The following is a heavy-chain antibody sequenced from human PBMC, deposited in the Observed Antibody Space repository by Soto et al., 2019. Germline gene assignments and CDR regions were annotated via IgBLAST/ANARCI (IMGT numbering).Heavy chain of an antibody. CDR3: ARRPRSSPYFDF. V-gene: IGHV5-51*01. CDR2: IYPGDHET. D-gene: IGHD6-13*01. Sequence: GESLKISCQCSGYTFSNFWIGWVRQLPGQGLECMGIIYPGDHETRYSPSFLGKVTISAETSINTAYLQWSSLEASDSAFYFCARRPRSSPYFDFWGQGALVTVSS. CDR1: GYTFSNFW. J-gene: IGHJ4*02.